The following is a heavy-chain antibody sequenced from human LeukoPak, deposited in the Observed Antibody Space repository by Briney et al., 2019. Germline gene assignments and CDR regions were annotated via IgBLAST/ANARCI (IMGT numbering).Heavy chain of an antibody. V-gene: IGHV4-34*01. J-gene: IGHJ4*02. CDR2: INHSGST. D-gene: IGHD4-23*01. Sequence: SETLSLTCAVYGGSFSGYYWSWILQPPGKGLEWIGEINHSGSTNYNPSLKSRVTISVDTSKNQFSLKLSSVTAADTAVYYCARASTTVVTPLDYWGQGTLVTVSS. CDR3: ARASTTVVTPLDY. CDR1: GGSFSGYY.